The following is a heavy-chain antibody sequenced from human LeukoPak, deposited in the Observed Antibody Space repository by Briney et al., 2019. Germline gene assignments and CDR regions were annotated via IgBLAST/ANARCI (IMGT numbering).Heavy chain of an antibody. Sequence: GGSLRLSCAASGFTFSTYWMHWVRQAPGKGLVWVSRIKSDGGTNYADSVKGRFTISRDNAKKTVSLQMNSLRPEDTGVYYCARAPSQIGGYYPEYFRHWGQGTLVTVSS. J-gene: IGHJ1*01. D-gene: IGHD3-22*01. CDR3: ARAPSQIGGYYPEYFRH. V-gene: IGHV3-74*01. CDR1: GFTFSTYW. CDR2: IKSDGGT.